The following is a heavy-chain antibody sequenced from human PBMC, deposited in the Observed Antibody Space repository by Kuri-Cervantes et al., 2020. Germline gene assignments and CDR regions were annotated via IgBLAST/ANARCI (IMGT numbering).Heavy chain of an antibody. CDR3: TTFEK. D-gene: IGHD1-14*01. J-gene: IGHJ4*02. V-gene: IGHV3-66*03. CDR1: GFTVSSNY. CDR2: IYSCGST. Sequence: GGSLRLSCAASGFTVSSNYMSWVRQAPGKGLEWVSVIYSCGSTYYADSVKGRFTISRDNSKNSVHLQMNSLRGEDTAVYYCTTFEKWGQGTLVTVSS.